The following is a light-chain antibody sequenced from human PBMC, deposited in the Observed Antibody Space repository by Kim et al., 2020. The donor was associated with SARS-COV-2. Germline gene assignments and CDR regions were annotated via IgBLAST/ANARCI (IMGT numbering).Light chain of an antibody. CDR3: QAWDSSTYV. CDR1: KLGDKY. Sequence: VSPGKTASLTCSGDKLGDKYACWYQQKPGQSPVLVIYQDSKRPSGIPERFSGSNSGNTATLTISGTQAMDEADYYCQAWDSSTYVFGTGTKVTVL. V-gene: IGLV3-1*01. CDR2: QDS. J-gene: IGLJ1*01.